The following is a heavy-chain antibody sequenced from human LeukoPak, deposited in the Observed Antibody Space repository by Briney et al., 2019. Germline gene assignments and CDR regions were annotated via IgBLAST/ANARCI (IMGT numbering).Heavy chain of an antibody. CDR1: GGTFSSYA. D-gene: IGHD3-9*01. CDR2: IIPIFGTA. CDR3: QYYDILTGYFRLDY. J-gene: IGHJ4*02. V-gene: IGHV1-69*13. Sequence: AASVTVSCKASGGTFSSYAISWVRQAPGQGLEWMGGIIPIFGTANYAQKFQGRVTITADESTSTAYMELSSLRSEDTAVYYCQYYDILTGYFRLDYWGQGTLVTVSS.